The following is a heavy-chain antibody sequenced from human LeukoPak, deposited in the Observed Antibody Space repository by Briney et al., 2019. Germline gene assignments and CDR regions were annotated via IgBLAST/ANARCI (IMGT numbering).Heavy chain of an antibody. CDR3: ARTPVGQQLVLVYFDY. CDR2: ITTSSSYI. V-gene: IGHV3-21*01. J-gene: IGHJ4*02. Sequence: GGSLRLSCAASGFTFSTYSMSWVRQAPGKGLEWVSSITTSSSYIYYADSVKGRFTISRDNAKNSLYLQMNSLRAEDTAVYYCARTPVGQQLVLVYFDYWGQGTLVTVSS. CDR1: GFTFSTYS. D-gene: IGHD6-13*01.